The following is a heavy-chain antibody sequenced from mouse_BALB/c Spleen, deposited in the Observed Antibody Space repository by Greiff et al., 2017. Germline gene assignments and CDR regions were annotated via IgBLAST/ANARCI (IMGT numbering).Heavy chain of an antibody. J-gene: IGHJ2*01. D-gene: IGHD2-3*01. CDR2: IYPGSGST. Sequence: LQQPGSELVRPGASVKLSCKASGYTFTSYWMHWVKQRPGQGLEWIGNIYPGSGSTNYDEKFKSKATLTVDTSSSTAYMQLSSLTSEDSAVYYCTTYDPYYFDYWGQGTTLTVSS. V-gene: IGHV1S22*01. CDR3: TTYDPYYFDY. CDR1: GYTFTSYW.